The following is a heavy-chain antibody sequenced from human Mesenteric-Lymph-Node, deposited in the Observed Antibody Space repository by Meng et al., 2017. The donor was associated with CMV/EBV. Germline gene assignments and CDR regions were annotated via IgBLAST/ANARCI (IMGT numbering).Heavy chain of an antibody. CDR3: ARENSAMVNDAFAI. Sequence: AGFSFSNYAMNWVRQAPGKGLDWVSGIGGSGTRTYYADSVKGRFTISRDNFHSTLYLQMNSLSAEDTAIYYCARENSAMVNDAFAIWGQGTMVTVSS. V-gene: IGHV3-23*01. CDR1: GFSFSNYA. CDR2: IGGSGTRT. J-gene: IGHJ3*02. D-gene: IGHD5-18*01.